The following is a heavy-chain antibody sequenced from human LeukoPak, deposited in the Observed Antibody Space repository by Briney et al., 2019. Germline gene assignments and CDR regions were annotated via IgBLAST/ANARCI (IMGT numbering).Heavy chain of an antibody. CDR1: GYSISSGYY. CDR3: AKDLSPQPYTNGPGSYGYHSQFSYFDY. J-gene: IGHJ4*02. V-gene: IGHV4-38-2*02. Sequence: PSETLSLTCTVSGYSISSGYYWGWIRQPPGKGLEWIGSIYHSGSTYYNPSLKSRVTISVDTSKNQFSLKLSSVTAEDTAVYYCAKDLSPQPYTNGPGSYGYHSQFSYFDYWGQGTLVTVSS. D-gene: IGHD5-18*01. CDR2: IYHSGST.